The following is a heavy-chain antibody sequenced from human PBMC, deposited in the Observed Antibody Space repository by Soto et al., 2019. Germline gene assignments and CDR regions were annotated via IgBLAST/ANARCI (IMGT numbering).Heavy chain of an antibody. CDR2: INHSGST. V-gene: IGHV4-34*01. J-gene: IGHJ4*02. CDR1: GGSFSGYY. CDR3: ASYSRSSLDY. D-gene: IGHD6-13*01. Sequence: QVQLQQWGAGLLKPSETLSLTCAVYGGSFSGYYWSWIRQPPGKGLEWIGEINHSGSTNYNPSLKSRVTISVDTSKNQFSLKLSSVTAADTAVYYCASYSRSSLDYWGPGTLVTVSS.